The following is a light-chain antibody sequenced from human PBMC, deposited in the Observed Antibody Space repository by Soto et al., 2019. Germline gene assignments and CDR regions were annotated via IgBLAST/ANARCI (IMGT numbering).Light chain of an antibody. CDR2: LEGSGSY. CDR3: ETWDSNTRV. Sequence: QLVLTQSSSASASLGSSVKLTCTLSSGHSSYSSAWHQQQPGKAPRYLMKLEGSGSYNKGSGVPDRFSGSSSGPDRYLTISTLQFADEAAYQCETWDSNTRVFGGGTKLPVL. CDR1: SGHSSYS. V-gene: IGLV4-60*02. J-gene: IGLJ2*01.